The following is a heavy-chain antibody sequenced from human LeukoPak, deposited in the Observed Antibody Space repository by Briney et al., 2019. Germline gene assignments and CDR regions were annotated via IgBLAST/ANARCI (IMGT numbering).Heavy chain of an antibody. CDR3: ARDPFNQHLVLPFDY. D-gene: IGHD6-13*01. Sequence: PGGSLRLSCAASGFTFSSYSMNWVRQAPGKGLEWVSYKSPSSSTIYYADSVKGRFTISRDNAKNSLYLQMNSLRDEDTAVYYCARDPFNQHLVLPFDYWGQGTLVTVSS. CDR2: KSPSSSTI. V-gene: IGHV3-48*02. CDR1: GFTFSSYS. J-gene: IGHJ4*02.